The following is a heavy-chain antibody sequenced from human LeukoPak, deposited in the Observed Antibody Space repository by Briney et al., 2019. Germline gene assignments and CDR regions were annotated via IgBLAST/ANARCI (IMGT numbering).Heavy chain of an antibody. Sequence: PSETLSLTCTVSGGSISSYYWSWIRQPPGKGLEWIGYIYYSGSTNYNPSLKSRVTISVDTSKNQFSLKLSSVTAADTAVYYCARRNLYGYGLYYFDYWGQGTLVTVSS. CDR3: ARRNLYGYGLYYFDY. CDR1: GGSISSYY. D-gene: IGHD5-18*01. J-gene: IGHJ4*02. CDR2: IYYSGST. V-gene: IGHV4-59*12.